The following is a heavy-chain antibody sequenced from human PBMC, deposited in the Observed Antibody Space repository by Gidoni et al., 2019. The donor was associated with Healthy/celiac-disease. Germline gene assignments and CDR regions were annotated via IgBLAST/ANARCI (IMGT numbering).Heavy chain of an antibody. CDR2: IIPIFGTA. CDR1: GGTFSSYA. D-gene: IGHD2-2*01. Sequence: QVQLVQSGAEVKKPGSSVKVSCKASGGTFSSYAISWVRQAPGQGLEWMGGIIPIFGTANYAQKFQGRVTITADESTSTAYMELSSLRSEDTAVYYCARDPGYCSSTSCYEGNAFDIWGQGTMVTVSS. CDR3: ARDPGYCSSTSCYEGNAFDI. J-gene: IGHJ3*02. V-gene: IGHV1-69*01.